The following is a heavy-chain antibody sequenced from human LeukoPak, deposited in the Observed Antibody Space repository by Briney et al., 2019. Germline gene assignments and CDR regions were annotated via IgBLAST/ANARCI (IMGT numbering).Heavy chain of an antibody. J-gene: IGHJ5*02. Sequence: GGSLRLSCAASGFTFSSYSMNWVRQAPGKGLEWVSSISSSSYIYYADSVKGRFTISRDNAKNSLYLQMNSLRAEDTAVYYCARDLETDDFWSGYFRTEDWFDPWGQGTLVTVSS. V-gene: IGHV3-21*01. CDR1: GFTFSSYS. CDR3: ARDLETDDFWSGYFRTEDWFDP. D-gene: IGHD3-3*01. CDR2: ISSSSYI.